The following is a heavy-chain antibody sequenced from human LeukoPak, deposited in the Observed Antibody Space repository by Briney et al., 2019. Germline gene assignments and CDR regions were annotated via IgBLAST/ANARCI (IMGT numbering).Heavy chain of an antibody. J-gene: IGHJ4*02. D-gene: IGHD1-26*01. CDR2: IWYDGSNK. Sequence: GGSLRLSCAVSGFTFDDHAMHWVRQAPGKGLEWVAVIWYDGSNKYYADSVKGRFTISRDNSKNTLYLQMNSLRAEDTAVYYCARESGSYLDYWGQGTLVTVSS. V-gene: IGHV3-33*08. CDR3: ARESGSYLDY. CDR1: GFTFDDHA.